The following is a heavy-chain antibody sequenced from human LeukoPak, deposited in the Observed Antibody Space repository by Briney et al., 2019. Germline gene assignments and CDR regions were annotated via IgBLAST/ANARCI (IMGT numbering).Heavy chain of an antibody. Sequence: GGSLRLSCAASEFTFSSYSMNWVRQAPGKGLEWVSYITNSGNSKSYADSVKGRFTISRDNTKSSLYLQMNSLRAEDTAVYYCAREYNAFDIWGQGTMVTVSS. J-gene: IGHJ3*02. CDR2: ITNSGNSK. V-gene: IGHV3-48*01. CDR3: AREYNAFDI. CDR1: EFTFSSYS. D-gene: IGHD1-14*01.